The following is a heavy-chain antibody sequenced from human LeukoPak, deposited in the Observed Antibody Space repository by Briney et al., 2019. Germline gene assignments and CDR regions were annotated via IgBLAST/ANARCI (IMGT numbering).Heavy chain of an antibody. CDR3: VTDIRGFSQP. CDR1: GYTLNELS. D-gene: IGHD1-14*01. Sequence: ASVKVSCKASGYTLNELSIHWVRQAPGKGLEWMGGFDPEDGERNYAQRFQGRLTMTEDTSTDTAYMELSTLRSEDTAVYYCVTDIRGFSQPWGPGTLVTVSS. V-gene: IGHV1-24*01. CDR2: FDPEDGER. J-gene: IGHJ5*02.